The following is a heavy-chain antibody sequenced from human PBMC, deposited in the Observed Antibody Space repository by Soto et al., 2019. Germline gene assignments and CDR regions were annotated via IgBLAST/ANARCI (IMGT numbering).Heavy chain of an antibody. Sequence: SLKISCAASGFSFDTYDMSWVRQAPGKGLEWVSVISHSGAGTFYADSVKGRFTISRDNSKATLFLHMNSLRVEDTAKYYCVRQAKLTTVTANVGYYYGLDVWGQGTTVTVSS. CDR2: ISHSGAGT. J-gene: IGHJ6*02. D-gene: IGHD4-4*01. V-gene: IGHV3-23*01. CDR1: GFSFDTYD. CDR3: VRQAKLTTVTANVGYYYGLDV.